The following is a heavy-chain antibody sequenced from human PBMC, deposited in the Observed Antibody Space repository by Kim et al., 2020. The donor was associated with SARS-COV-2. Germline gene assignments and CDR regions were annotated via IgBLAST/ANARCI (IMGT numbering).Heavy chain of an antibody. CDR1: GFTFISYS. J-gene: IGHJ6*03. CDR2: ISSSSYI. V-gene: IGHV3-21*01. CDR3: ARDGQFLEWLSPWYYYYYMDV. D-gene: IGHD3-3*01. Sequence: GGSLRFSCAASGFTFISYSMNWVRQAPGKGLEWVSSISSSSYIYYADSVKGRFTISRDNAKNSLYLQMNSLRAEDTAVYYCARDGQFLEWLSPWYYYYYMDVWGKGTTVTVSS.